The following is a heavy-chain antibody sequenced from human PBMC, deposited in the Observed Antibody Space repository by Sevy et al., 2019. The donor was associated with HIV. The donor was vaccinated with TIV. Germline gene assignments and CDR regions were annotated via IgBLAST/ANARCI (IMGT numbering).Heavy chain of an antibody. CDR3: AREEGIFWSGYYHFDY. V-gene: IGHV4-39*01. CDR1: GGSISSSSYY. CDR2: IYYSGST. Sequence: SETLSLTCTVSGGSISSSSYYWGWIRQPPGKGLEWIGSIYYSGSTYYNPSLKSRVTISVDTSKNQFSLKLSSVTAADTAVNYCAREEGIFWSGYYHFDYWGQGTLVTVSS. J-gene: IGHJ4*02. D-gene: IGHD3-3*01.